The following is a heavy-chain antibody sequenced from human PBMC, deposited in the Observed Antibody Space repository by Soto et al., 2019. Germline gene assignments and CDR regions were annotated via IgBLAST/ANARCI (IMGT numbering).Heavy chain of an antibody. Sequence: QVQLMESGGGVVRPGTSLTLSCVASGFTFSNYAMHWVRQAPGKGLEWVAIISYDGDNKFYSDSVKGRFTISRDNSKKTLYLQMNSLRVEDTAVYYCAGDFGAIWGQGALVTVSS. V-gene: IGHV3-30-3*01. D-gene: IGHD3-3*01. CDR3: AGDFGAI. J-gene: IGHJ4*02. CDR1: GFTFSNYA. CDR2: ISYDGDNK.